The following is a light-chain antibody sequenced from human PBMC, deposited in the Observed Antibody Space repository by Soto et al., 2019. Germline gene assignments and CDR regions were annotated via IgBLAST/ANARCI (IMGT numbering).Light chain of an antibody. J-gene: IGLJ1*01. V-gene: IGLV3-1*01. Sequence: SYELTQPPSVSVSPGQTATITCSGDKLGDKYACWYQQKPGQSPVLVIYRDSKRPSGIPERFSGSNSGNTATLTISGTQAMDEADYYCQAWDSSTASVFGTGTKLTVL. CDR1: KLGDKY. CDR3: QAWDSSTASV. CDR2: RDS.